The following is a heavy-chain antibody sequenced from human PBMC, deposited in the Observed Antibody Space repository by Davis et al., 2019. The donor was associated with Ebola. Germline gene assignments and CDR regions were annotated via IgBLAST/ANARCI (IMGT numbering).Heavy chain of an antibody. D-gene: IGHD2-2*02. CDR3: ARGVPAAIPGWWFDP. CDR2: INPNSGNT. CDR1: GYSLTDYQ. J-gene: IGHJ5*02. V-gene: IGHV1-8*02. Sequence: ASVKVSCKASGYSLTDYQMHWVRQAPGQGLEWMGWINPNSGNTGYAQKFQGRVNMTRNTSISTAYMELSSLRSEDTAVYYCARGVPAAIPGWWFDPWGQGTLVTVSS.